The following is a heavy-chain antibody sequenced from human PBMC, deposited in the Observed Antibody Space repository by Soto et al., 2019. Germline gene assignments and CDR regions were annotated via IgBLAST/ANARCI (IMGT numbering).Heavy chain of an antibody. CDR1: GFTFSIYG. Sequence: GGSLRLSCADSGFTFSIYGMHWVRHAPGKGLEWVAVISYDGSNKYYADSVKGRFTISRDNSKNTLYLQMNSLRAEDTAVYYCAKEVPSTDYYGSGSWGDLYYYYGMDVWGQGTTVTVSS. J-gene: IGHJ6*02. V-gene: IGHV3-30*18. CDR3: AKEVPSTDYYGSGSWGDLYYYYGMDV. CDR2: ISYDGSNK. D-gene: IGHD3-10*01.